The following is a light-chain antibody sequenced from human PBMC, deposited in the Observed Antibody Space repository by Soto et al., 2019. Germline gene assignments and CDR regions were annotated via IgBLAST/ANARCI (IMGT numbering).Light chain of an antibody. CDR1: SSDLGNYNF. CDR3: SSYAGSNNLV. CDR2: EVS. V-gene: IGLV2-8*01. J-gene: IGLJ3*02. Sequence: QSVLTQPPSASGSPGQSVTFSCTGTSSDLGNYNFVSWYQQHPGKAPKLTIYEVSERPSGVPDRFSGSKSGNTASLTVSGLQAEDEADYYCSSYAGSNNLVFGGGTKLTVL.